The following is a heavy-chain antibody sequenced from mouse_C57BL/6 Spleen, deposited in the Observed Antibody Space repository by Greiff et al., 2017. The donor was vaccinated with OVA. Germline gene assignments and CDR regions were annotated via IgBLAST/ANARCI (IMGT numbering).Heavy chain of an antibody. J-gene: IGHJ2*01. CDR3: ARSIITTEDYFDY. CDR2: INPSNGGT. CDR1: GYTFTSYW. V-gene: IGHV1-53*01. Sequence: QVQLQQPGTDLVKPGASVKLSCKASGYTFTSYWMHWVKQRPGQGLEWIGNINPSNGGTYYNEKFKSKATLTVDKSSSTAYMQLSSLTSEDSAVYYCARSIITTEDYFDYWGQGTTLTVSS. D-gene: IGHD1-1*01.